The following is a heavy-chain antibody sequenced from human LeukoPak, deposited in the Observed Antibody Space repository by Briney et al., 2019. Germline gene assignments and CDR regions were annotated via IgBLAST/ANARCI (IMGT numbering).Heavy chain of an antibody. CDR2: ISGSGGST. CDR1: GFTFSSYA. J-gene: IGHJ4*02. CDR3: AKDFVSYGAPTGFDY. V-gene: IGHV3-23*01. D-gene: IGHD5-18*01. Sequence: GGSLRLSCAASGFTFSSYAMSWVRQAPGKGLEWVSAISGSGGSTYYADSVKGRFTISRDNSKNTLYLQMNSLRAEDTAVYYCAKDFVSYGAPTGFDYWGQGTLVTVSS.